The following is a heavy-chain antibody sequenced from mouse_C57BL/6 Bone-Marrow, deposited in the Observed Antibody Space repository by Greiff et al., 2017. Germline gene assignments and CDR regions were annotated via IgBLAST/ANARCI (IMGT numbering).Heavy chain of an antibody. V-gene: IGHV14-3*01. J-gene: IGHJ2*01. D-gene: IGHD1-1*01. Sequence: VQLKESVAELVRPGASVKLSCTASGFNIKNTYMHWVKQRPEQGLEWIGRIDPANGNTKYAPKFQGKATITADTSSNTAYLQLSSLTSEDTAIYYCARMLVLRSWYFDYWGQGTTLTVSS. CDR3: ARMLVLRSWYFDY. CDR1: GFNIKNTY. CDR2: IDPANGNT.